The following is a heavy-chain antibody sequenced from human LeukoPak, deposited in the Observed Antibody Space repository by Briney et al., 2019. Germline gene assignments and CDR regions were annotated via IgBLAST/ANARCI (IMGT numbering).Heavy chain of an antibody. CDR1: GGTFSSYA. CDR2: IIPILGIA. J-gene: IGHJ3*02. D-gene: IGHD4-23*01. CDR3: AKTTVANNAFDI. Sequence: ASVKVSCKASGGTFSSYAISWVRQAPGRGLEWMGRIIPILGIANYAQKFQGRVTITADKSTSTAYMELSSLRSEDTAVYYCAKTTVANNAFDIWGQGTMVTVSS. V-gene: IGHV1-69*04.